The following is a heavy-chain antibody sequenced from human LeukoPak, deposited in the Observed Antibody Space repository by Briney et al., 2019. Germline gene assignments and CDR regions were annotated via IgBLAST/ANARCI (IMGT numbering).Heavy chain of an antibody. CDR1: GFTFSSYL. V-gene: IGHV3-7*01. D-gene: IGHD5-18*01. CDR2: IKQDGSEK. CDR3: ARHLSGITGYTYGRGIDY. Sequence: PGGSLRLSCAASGFTFSSYLMSWVRQAPGKGLEWVANIKQDGSEKYYVDSVKGRFTISRDNAKKSLYLQMNSLRAEDTAVYYCARHLSGITGYTYGRGIDYWGQGTLVTVSS. J-gene: IGHJ4*02.